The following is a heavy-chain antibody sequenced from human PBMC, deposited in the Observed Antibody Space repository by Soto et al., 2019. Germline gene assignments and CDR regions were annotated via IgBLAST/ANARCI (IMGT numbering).Heavy chain of an antibody. V-gene: IGHV2-5*02. D-gene: IGHD6-6*01. Sequence: SGPTLVNPTQTLTLTCTFSGFSLSTSGVGVGWIRQPPGKALEWLALIYWDDDKRCSPSLKSRLTITKDTSKNQVVLTMTNMDPVDTATYYCAHRLVAARGGSHNWFDPWGQGTLVTVSS. CDR3: AHRLVAARGGSHNWFDP. J-gene: IGHJ5*02. CDR2: IYWDDDK. CDR1: GFSLSTSGVG.